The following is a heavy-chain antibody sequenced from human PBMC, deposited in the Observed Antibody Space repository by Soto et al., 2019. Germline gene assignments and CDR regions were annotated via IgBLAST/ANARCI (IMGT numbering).Heavy chain of an antibody. CDR3: AASDSAYGDINFDF. D-gene: IGHD4-17*01. CDR2: IKEDGSET. J-gene: IGHJ4*02. CDR1: GFRFSSYW. Sequence: EVQLVESGGGLVQPGGSLRVSCAASGFRFSSYWMTWVRQAPGQGLGWVANIKEDGSETYYVDSVKGRFTISRDNAKNSLFLQINSLRVEDTAVYYCAASDSAYGDINFDFWGQGILVTVSS. V-gene: IGHV3-7*01.